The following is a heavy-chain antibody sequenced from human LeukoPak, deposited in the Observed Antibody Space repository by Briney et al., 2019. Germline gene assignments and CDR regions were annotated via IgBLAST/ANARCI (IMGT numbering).Heavy chain of an antibody. V-gene: IGHV1-2*02. D-gene: IGHD3-9*01. J-gene: IGHJ6*02. Sequence: ASVKVSCKASGYTFTSYGISWVRQAPGQGLEWMGWINPNIGGTNYAQKFQGRVTMTRDTSISTAYMELSRLRSDDTAVYYCARTQYHDILTGYPYGMDVWGQGTTVTVSS. CDR1: GYTFTSYG. CDR3: ARTQYHDILTGYPYGMDV. CDR2: INPNIGGT.